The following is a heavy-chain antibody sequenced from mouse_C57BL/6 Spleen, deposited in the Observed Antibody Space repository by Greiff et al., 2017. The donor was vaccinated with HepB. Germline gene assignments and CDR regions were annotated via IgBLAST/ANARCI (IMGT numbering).Heavy chain of an antibody. CDR2: ISSGGDYI. CDR3: TRDKYYGSSLYYYAMDY. V-gene: IGHV5-9-1*02. D-gene: IGHD1-1*01. CDR1: GFTFSSYA. Sequence: EVQGVESGEGLVKPGGSLKLSCAASGFTFSSYAMSWVRQTPEKRLEWVAYISSGGDYIHYADTVKGRFTISRDNARNTLYLQMSSLKSEDTAMYYCTRDKYYGSSLYYYAMDYWGQGTSVTVSS. J-gene: IGHJ4*01.